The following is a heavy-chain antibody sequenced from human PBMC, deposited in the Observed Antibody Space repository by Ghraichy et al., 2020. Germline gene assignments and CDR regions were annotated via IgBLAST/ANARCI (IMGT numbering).Heavy chain of an antibody. D-gene: IGHD6-19*01. CDR3: ARDLAGGWPGYFDY. CDR2: IYNSGRT. Sequence: SQTLSLTCTVSGDSISSYYWSWIRQPAGKALEWIGRIYNSGRTNYNPSLKSRVTMSVDTSKNQFSLKLSSVTAADPAGYYCARDLAGGWPGYFDYWGQGTLVT. V-gene: IGHV4-4*07. CDR1: GDSISSYY. J-gene: IGHJ4*02.